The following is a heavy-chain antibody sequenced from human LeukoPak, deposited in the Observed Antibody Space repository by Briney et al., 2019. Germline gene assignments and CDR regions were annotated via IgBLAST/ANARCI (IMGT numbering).Heavy chain of an antibody. J-gene: IGHJ4*02. CDR2: IYGGGNT. V-gene: IGHV3-53*01. CDR1: GFTVGSSY. D-gene: IGHD4-23*01. CDR3: ARRGDGGRSFDY. Sequence: GGSLRLSCAASGFTVGSSYMNRVRQAPGKGLEWVSLIYGGGNTYYADSVKGRFTISRDNSKNTLYLQMNSLRAEDTAVYYCARRGDGGRSFDYWGQGTLVTVSS.